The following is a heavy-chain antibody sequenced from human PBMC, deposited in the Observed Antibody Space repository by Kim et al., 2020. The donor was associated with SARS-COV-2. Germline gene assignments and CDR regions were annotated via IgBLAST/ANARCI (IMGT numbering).Heavy chain of an antibody. J-gene: IGHJ4*01. Sequence: YRTAYAASVKGRFIVSRDDSKNTSYLQMNNLGVDDTAIYYCTRMDYSFDSWGPGTLVTVSS. CDR3: TRMDYSFDS. CDR2: YRT. V-gene: IGHV3-73*01. D-gene: IGHD4-4*01.